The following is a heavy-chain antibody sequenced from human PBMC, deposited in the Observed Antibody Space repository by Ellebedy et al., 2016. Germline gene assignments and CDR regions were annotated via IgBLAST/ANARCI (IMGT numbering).Heavy chain of an antibody. CDR3: ARGIAYYSYYYMDV. CDR1: GGSISSYY. D-gene: IGHD6-13*01. CDR2: IYSSGSP. Sequence: SETLSLTCAVSGGSISSYYWSWIRQPPGRGLEWIGSIYSSGSPNFNPSLKSRVTISGDTSKNQFSLKLSSVTAADTAVYYCARGIAYYSYYYMDVWGKGTTVTVSS. J-gene: IGHJ6*03. V-gene: IGHV4-59*01.